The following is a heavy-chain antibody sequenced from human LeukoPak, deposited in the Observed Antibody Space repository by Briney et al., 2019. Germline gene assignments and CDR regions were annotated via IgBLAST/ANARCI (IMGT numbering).Heavy chain of an antibody. J-gene: IGHJ6*02. D-gene: IGHD3-10*01. CDR1: GGSISSGGYS. CDR3: ARTRGYGMDV. CDR2: IYHSGST. V-gene: IGHV4-30-2*01. Sequence: SQTLSLTCAVSGGSISSGGYSWSWIRQPPGKGLEWIGYIYHSGSTYYNPSLKSRVTISVDRSKNQFSLKLSSVTAADTAVYYCARTRGYGMDVWGQGTTVTVSS.